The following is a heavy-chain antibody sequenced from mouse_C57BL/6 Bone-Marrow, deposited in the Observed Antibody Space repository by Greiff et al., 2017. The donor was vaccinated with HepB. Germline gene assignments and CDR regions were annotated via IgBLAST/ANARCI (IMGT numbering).Heavy chain of an antibody. D-gene: IGHD3-2*02. CDR3: ARGATAQATVHYAMDY. Sequence: EVKLMESGPGLAKPSQTLSLTCSVPGYSITSDYWNWIRKFPGNKLEYMGYISYSGSTYYNPSLKSRISITRDTSKNQYYLQLNSVTTEDTATYYCARGATAQATVHYAMDYWGQGTSVTVSS. CDR1: GYSITSDY. V-gene: IGHV3-8*01. CDR2: ISYSGST. J-gene: IGHJ4*01.